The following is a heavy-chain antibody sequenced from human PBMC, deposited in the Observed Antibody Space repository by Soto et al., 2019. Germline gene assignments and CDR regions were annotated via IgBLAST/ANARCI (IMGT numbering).Heavy chain of an antibody. D-gene: IGHD1-7*01. CDR2: ISGSGGST. Sequence: PGGSLRLSCAASGFTFSSYAMSWVRQAPGKGLEWVSAISGSGGSTYYADSVKGRFTISRDNSKNTLYLQMNSLRAEDTAVYYCAKDNWNYELMYYFDYWGQGTLVTVSS. CDR3: AKDNWNYELMYYFDY. V-gene: IGHV3-23*01. J-gene: IGHJ4*02. CDR1: GFTFSSYA.